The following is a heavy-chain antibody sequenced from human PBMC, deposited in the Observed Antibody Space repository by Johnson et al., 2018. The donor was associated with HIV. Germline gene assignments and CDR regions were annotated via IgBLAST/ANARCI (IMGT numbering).Heavy chain of an antibody. CDR3: AKGYYNFWSGPDAFDI. Sequence: QVQLVESGGGVVQPGRSLRLSCAASGFTFSSYGMAWVRQAPGKGLEWVTAISFAGTNKYYADSVKGLFTISRDNYKDTLYLQMDGLRPEDTALYYCAKGYYNFWSGPDAFDIWGQGTKVTVSS. J-gene: IGHJ3*02. CDR2: ISFAGTNK. D-gene: IGHD3-3*01. CDR1: GFTFSSYG. V-gene: IGHV3-30*18.